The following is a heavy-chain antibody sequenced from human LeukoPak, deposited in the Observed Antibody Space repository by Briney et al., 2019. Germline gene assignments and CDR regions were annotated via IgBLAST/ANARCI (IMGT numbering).Heavy chain of an antibody. D-gene: IGHD2-15*01. V-gene: IGHV5-51*01. CDR1: GYSFTSYW. CDR2: IYPGDSDT. J-gene: IGHJ6*02. Sequence: PGESLKISCKGSGYSFTSYWIGWVRPMPGKGLEWMGIIYPGDSDTRYSPSFQGQVTISADKSISTAYLQWSSLKASDTAMYYCARHRIGYCSGGSCSRTPYYYYGMDVWGQGTTVTVSS. CDR3: ARHRIGYCSGGSCSRTPYYYYGMDV.